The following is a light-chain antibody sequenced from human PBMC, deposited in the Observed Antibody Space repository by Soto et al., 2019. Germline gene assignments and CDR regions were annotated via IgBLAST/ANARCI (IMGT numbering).Light chain of an antibody. CDR3: QQYNNWPRT. CDR2: GAS. Sequence: EIVMTQSPATLSVSPGERATLSCRASQSLSSNLARYQQKPGQAPRLLIYGASTRATGIPARFSGSGSGTEFTLTISSLQSEDFAVYYCQQYNNWPRTFGQGTKVEIK. V-gene: IGKV3-15*01. CDR1: QSLSSN. J-gene: IGKJ1*01.